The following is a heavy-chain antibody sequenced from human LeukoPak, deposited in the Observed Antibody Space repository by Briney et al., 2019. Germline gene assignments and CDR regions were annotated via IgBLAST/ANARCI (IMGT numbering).Heavy chain of an antibody. D-gene: IGHD1-7*01. V-gene: IGHV3-23*01. CDR2: ISGSGGST. CDR1: GFTFSSYA. J-gene: IGHJ5*02. CDR3: AKGYNWNYDNWFDP. Sequence: GGSLRLSCAASGFTFSSYAMSWVRQAPGKGLEWASAISGSGGSTYYADSVKGRFTISRDNSKNTLYLQMNSLRAEDTAVYYCAKGYNWNYDNWFDPWGQGTLVTVSS.